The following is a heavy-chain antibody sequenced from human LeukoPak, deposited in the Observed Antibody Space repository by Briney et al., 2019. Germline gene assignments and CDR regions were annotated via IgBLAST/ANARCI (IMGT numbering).Heavy chain of an antibody. CDR3: ARYHTMVRGLSD. CDR2: INPNSGGT. D-gene: IGHD3-10*01. V-gene: IGHV1-2*02. Sequence: ASVKVSCKASGYTFTGYYMHWVRQAPGQGLEWMGWINPNSGGTNYAQKFQGRVTMTRDTSISTAYMELSRLRSDDTAVCYCARYHTMVRGLSDWGQGTLVTVSS. J-gene: IGHJ4*02. CDR1: GYTFTGYY.